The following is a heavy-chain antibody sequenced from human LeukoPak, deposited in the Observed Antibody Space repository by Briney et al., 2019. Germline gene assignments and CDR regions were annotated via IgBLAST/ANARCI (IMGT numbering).Heavy chain of an antibody. Sequence: ASVKVSCKASGYTFTGYYMHWVRQAPGQGLEWMGWINPNSGGTNCAQKFQGRVTMTRDTSLTTAYMELSRLRSEDTAVYYCASSRNHIVVVPAARVYAWGYWGQGTLVTVSS. V-gene: IGHV1-2*02. CDR1: GYTFTGYY. J-gene: IGHJ4*02. D-gene: IGHD2-2*01. CDR2: INPNSGGT. CDR3: ASSRNHIVVVPAARVYAWGY.